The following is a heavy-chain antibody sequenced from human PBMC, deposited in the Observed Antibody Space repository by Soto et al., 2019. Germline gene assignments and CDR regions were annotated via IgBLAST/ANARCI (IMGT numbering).Heavy chain of an antibody. V-gene: IGHV3-30*03. CDR3: ATQITMMIAL. J-gene: IGHJ4*02. Sequence: PGGSLRLSCAASGFAFSKYDIHWVRQAPGKGLEWVAVISDDGSNKYYADSVKGRFAISRDNSKNTLYVQMNSLRAEDTAMYYCATQITMMIALWGQVTLVTVSS. CDR2: ISDDGSNK. CDR1: GFAFSKYD. D-gene: IGHD3-22*01.